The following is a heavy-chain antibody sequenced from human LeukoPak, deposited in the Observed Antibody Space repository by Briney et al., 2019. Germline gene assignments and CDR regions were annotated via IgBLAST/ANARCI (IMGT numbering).Heavy chain of an antibody. D-gene: IGHD3-22*01. Sequence: QSGGSLRLSCAASGFTFSSYAMSWVRQAPGKGLEWVSAINGSGGRIYYADSVKGRFTISRDNSKNTLYLQMNSLRAEDTAVYYCAKSGTMIADEPVSSCDYWGQGTLVTVSS. CDR3: AKSGTMIADEPVSSCDY. CDR2: INGSGGRI. V-gene: IGHV3-23*01. J-gene: IGHJ4*02. CDR1: GFTFSSYA.